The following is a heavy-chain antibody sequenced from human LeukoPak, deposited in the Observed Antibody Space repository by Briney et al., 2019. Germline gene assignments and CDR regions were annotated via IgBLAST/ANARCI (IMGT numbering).Heavy chain of an antibody. CDR3: ARTSYDFWSGYYAY. D-gene: IGHD3-3*01. CDR1: GGSISSGGYY. CDR2: IYYSGST. V-gene: IGHV4-31*03. J-gene: IGHJ4*02. Sequence: PSQTLSLTCTVSGGSISSGGYYWSWIRQHPGKGPEWIGYIYYSGSTYYNPSLKSRVTISVDTSKNQFSLKLSSVTAADTAVYYCARTSYDFWSGYYAYWGQGTLVTVSS.